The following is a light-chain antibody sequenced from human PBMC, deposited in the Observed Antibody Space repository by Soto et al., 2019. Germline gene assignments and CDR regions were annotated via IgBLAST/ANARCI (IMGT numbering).Light chain of an antibody. V-gene: IGLV2-14*01. CDR3: SSYTTSNTRQIV. J-gene: IGLJ1*01. CDR2: DVS. Sequence: QSALTQPASVSGSPGQSITISCTGASSDVGGNNYVSWYQQYPGKAPKLMVCDVSNRPSGVSNRFSGSKSDNTASLTISGLQPEDEADYHCSSYTTSNTRQIVFGTGTKVTVL. CDR1: SSDVGGNNY.